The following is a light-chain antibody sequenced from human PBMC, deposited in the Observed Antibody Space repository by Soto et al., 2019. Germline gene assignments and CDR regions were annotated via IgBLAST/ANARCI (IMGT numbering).Light chain of an antibody. CDR2: EVA. Sequence: QSVLTQPPSASGSPGQSVTISCTGTSSDLGASDSVSWYQQHPGKAPKLMIYEVAKRPSGVPDRFSGSKSGNTASLTVSGLQADDEADYYCSSYTSSSTLVFGEGTKLTVL. J-gene: IGLJ2*01. V-gene: IGLV2-8*01. CDR1: SSDLGASDS. CDR3: SSYTSSSTLV.